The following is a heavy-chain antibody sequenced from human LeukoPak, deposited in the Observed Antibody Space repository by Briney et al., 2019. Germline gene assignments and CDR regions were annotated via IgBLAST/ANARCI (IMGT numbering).Heavy chain of an antibody. CDR1: GFTFSSYE. D-gene: IGHD3-10*02. Sequence: PGGSLRLSCAASGFTFSSYEMNWVRQAPGKGLEWVSYISSSGSTIYYADSVKGRFTISRDNAKNSLYLQMDSLRAEDTAVYYCAELGITMIGGVWGKGTTVTISS. CDR3: AELGITMIGGV. V-gene: IGHV3-48*03. J-gene: IGHJ6*04. CDR2: ISSSGSTI.